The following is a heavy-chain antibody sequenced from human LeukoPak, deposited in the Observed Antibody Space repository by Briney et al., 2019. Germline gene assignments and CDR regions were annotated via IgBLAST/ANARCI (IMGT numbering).Heavy chain of an antibody. CDR1: GFTFTNYW. Sequence: GGSLRLSCAASGFTFTNYWMHWVRQAPGMGLVWVSRLPPDELGIIYADSVKGRFTVSRDNAKNTVYLQMNNLRVDDTAMYYCVGTIASRGSEYWGQGALVTVSS. J-gene: IGHJ4*02. V-gene: IGHV3-74*01. D-gene: IGHD6-6*01. CDR3: VGTIASRGSEY. CDR2: LPPDELGI.